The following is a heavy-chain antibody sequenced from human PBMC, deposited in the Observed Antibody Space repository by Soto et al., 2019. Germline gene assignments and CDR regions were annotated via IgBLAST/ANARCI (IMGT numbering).Heavy chain of an antibody. Sequence: SETLSLTCAVSSGSISSSNWWSWVRQPPGKRLEWIGEIYHSGSTNYNPSLKSRVTISVDKSKNQFSLKLSSVTAADTAVYYCARETAVAGQTYYFDYWGQGTLVTVSS. V-gene: IGHV4-4*02. CDR1: SGSISSSNW. CDR2: IYHSGST. J-gene: IGHJ4*02. CDR3: ARETAVAGQTYYFDY. D-gene: IGHD6-19*01.